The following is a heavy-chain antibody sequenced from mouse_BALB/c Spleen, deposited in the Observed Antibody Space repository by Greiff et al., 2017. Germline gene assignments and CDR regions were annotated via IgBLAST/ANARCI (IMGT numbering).Heavy chain of an antibody. CDR3: APIYYGYDGFAY. V-gene: IGHV3-6*02. J-gene: IGHJ3*01. CDR1: GYSITSGYY. D-gene: IGHD2-2*01. CDR2: ISYDGSN. Sequence: EVQRVESGPGLVKPSQSLSLTCSVTGYSITSGYYWNWIRQFPGNKLEWMGYISYDGSNNYNPSLKNRISITRDTSKNQFFLKLNSVTTEDTATYYCAPIYYGYDGFAYWGQGTLVTVSA.